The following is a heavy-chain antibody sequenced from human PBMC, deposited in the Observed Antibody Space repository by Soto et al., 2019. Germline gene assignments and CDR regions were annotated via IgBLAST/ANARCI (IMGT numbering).Heavy chain of an antibody. V-gene: IGHV4-34*01. CDR2: INHSGST. J-gene: IGHJ4*02. Sequence: KPSETLSLTCAVYGGSFSGYYWSWIRQPPGKGLEWIGEINHSGSTNYNPSLKSRVTISVDTSKNQFSLKLSSVTAADTAVYYCARRATTVVTPAYYFDYWGQGTLVTVSS. CDR1: GGSFSGYY. CDR3: ARRATTVVTPAYYFDY. D-gene: IGHD4-17*01.